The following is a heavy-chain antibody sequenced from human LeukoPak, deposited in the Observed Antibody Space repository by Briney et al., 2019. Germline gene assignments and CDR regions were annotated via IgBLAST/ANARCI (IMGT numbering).Heavy chain of an antibody. CDR2: VRYDGSKK. Sequence: GGSLRLSCAASGFTFSTYGMHWVRQAPGKGLEWVAFVRYDGSKKYYTNSVKGRFTISRDNSKNTLYLQMNSLRAEDTAVYYCAKDLSGSSTTDYWGQGTLVTVSS. CDR1: GFTFSTYG. CDR3: AKDLSGSSTTDY. J-gene: IGHJ4*02. D-gene: IGHD6-13*01. V-gene: IGHV3-30*02.